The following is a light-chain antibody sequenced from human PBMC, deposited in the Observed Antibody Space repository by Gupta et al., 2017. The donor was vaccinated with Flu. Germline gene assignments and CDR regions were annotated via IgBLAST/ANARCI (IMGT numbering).Light chain of an antibody. CDR2: EVS. CDR1: SSDIGGHNY. Sequence: QSALTQPASVSGSPGPSITISCTGSSSDIGGHNYVSWYQQHPGKVPNLIIFEVSYRPSGVADRFSGSKSGNTAALTISGLQAEDECDYYCSSYTGASTTLYVFGTGTKVTVL. V-gene: IGLV2-14*01. J-gene: IGLJ1*01. CDR3: SSYTGASTTLYV.